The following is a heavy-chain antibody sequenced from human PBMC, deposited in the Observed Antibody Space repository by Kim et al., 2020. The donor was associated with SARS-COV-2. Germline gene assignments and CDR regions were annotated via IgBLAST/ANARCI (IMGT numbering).Heavy chain of an antibody. V-gene: IGHV5-51*01. CDR3: ARHRRKAAMGAFDI. Sequence: PSFKGQVTISADKSISTAYLQWSSLKASDTAMYYCARHRRKAAMGAFDIWGQGTMVTVSS. D-gene: IGHD2-2*01. J-gene: IGHJ3*02.